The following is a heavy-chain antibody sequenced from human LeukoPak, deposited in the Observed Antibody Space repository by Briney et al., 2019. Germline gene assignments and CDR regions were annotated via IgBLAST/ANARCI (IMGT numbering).Heavy chain of an antibody. CDR1: GFTFSSYA. J-gene: IGHJ6*03. D-gene: IGHD1-14*01. CDR2: ISGSGGSI. CDR3: AKDPNPYYYYYYMDV. Sequence: GESLKISCAASGFTFSSYAMSWVRQAPGKGLEWVSAISGSGGSIYYADSVKGRFTISRDNSKNTLYLQMNSLRAEDTAVYYCAKDPNPYYYYYYMDVWGKGTTVTVSS. V-gene: IGHV3-23*01.